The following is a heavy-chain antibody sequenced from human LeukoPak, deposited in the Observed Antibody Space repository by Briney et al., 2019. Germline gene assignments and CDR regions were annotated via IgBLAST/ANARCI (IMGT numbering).Heavy chain of an antibody. CDR2: ISGSGGST. J-gene: IGHJ4*02. CDR3: AKVRTTAYYFDY. V-gene: IGHV3-23*01. CDR1: GFTFSSYA. Sequence: PGGSLRLSCAASGFTFSSYAMSWVRQAPGKGLEWVSAISGSGGSTYYADSVKGRFTISRDSSKSTLYLQMNSLRAEDTAVYYCAKVRTTAYYFDYWGQGTLVTVSS. D-gene: IGHD4-17*01.